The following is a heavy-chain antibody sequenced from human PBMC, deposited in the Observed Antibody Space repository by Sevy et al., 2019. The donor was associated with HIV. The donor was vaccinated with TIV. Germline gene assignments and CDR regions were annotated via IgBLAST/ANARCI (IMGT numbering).Heavy chain of an antibody. V-gene: IGHV3-23*01. CDR2: INGRGGSA. D-gene: IGHD3-10*02. CDR3: AKPTPRFAPSSAAFFDY. CDR1: GFTFSSFA. J-gene: IGHJ4*02. Sequence: GGSLRLSCAASGFTFSSFAMSWVRHIPGKGLEWVSTINGRGGSAYYADAVKGRFTLSRDNSNNTVFLQMNRLRDEDTAVYYCAKPTPRFAPSSAAFFDYWGQGTLVTVSS.